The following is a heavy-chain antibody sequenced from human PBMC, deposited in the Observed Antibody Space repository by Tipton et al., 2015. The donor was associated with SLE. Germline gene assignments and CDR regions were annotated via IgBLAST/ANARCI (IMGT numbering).Heavy chain of an antibody. CDR2: IYAGGST. J-gene: IGHJ4*02. V-gene: IGHV3-23*03. CDR3: ARTLAARYFDY. D-gene: IGHD6-6*01. CDR1: GFTFNSYA. Sequence: SLRLSCAASGFTFNSYAMNWVRQTPGKGLEWVALIYAGGSTFYADSVKGRFTISRDNAKNSLYLQMNSLRAEDTAVYYCARTLAARYFDYWGQGTLVTVSS.